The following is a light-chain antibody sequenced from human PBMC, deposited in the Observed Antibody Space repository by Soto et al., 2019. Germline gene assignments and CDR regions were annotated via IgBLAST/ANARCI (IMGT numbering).Light chain of an antibody. CDR3: ATWDAGLGNYG. J-gene: IGLJ1*01. Sequence: QSVLTQPRSASGTPGQRVPITCPGSSSNIGSNYVYWYQHLTGTAPKLLIYRNNQRPSGVPDRFFGSKSGTSASLAISGLRSEYEGDSYRATWDAGLGNYGFGTGTKVTVL. CDR2: RNN. CDR1: SSNIGSNY. V-gene: IGLV1-47*01.